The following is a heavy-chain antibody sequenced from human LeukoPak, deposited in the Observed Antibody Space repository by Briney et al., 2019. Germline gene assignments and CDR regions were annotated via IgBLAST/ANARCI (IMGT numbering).Heavy chain of an antibody. J-gene: IGHJ6*03. D-gene: IGHD3-9*01. CDR3: ARGLELRYFDWLLGDYYYYYMDV. CDR2: IIPIFGTA. Sequence: GASVKVSCKASGGTFSSYAISWVRQAPGQGLEWMGRIIPIFGTANYAQKFQGRVTITTDESTSTAYMELSSLRSEDTAVYYCARGLELRYFDWLLGDYYYYYMDVWGKGTTVTVSS. CDR1: GGTFSSYA. V-gene: IGHV1-69*05.